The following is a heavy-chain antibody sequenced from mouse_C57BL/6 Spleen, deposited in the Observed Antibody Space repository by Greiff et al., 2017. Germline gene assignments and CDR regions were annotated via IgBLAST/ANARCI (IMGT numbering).Heavy chain of an antibody. CDR3: ARGDYDYDRMFAY. Sequence: EVQLQESGPGLVKPSQSLSLTCSVTGYSITSGYYWNWIRQFPGNKLEWMGYISYDGSNNYNPSLKNRISITRDTSKNQFFLKLNSVTTEDTATYYCARGDYDYDRMFAYWGQGTLVTVSA. J-gene: IGHJ3*01. D-gene: IGHD2-4*01. CDR2: ISYDGSN. CDR1: GYSITSGYY. V-gene: IGHV3-6*01.